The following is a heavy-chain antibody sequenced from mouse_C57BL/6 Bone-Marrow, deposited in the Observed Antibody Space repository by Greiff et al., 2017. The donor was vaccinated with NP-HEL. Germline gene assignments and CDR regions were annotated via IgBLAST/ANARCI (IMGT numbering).Heavy chain of an antibody. D-gene: IGHD3-1*01. CDR3: ASGAPYWYVDV. J-gene: IGHJ1*03. V-gene: IGHV1-69*01. Sequence: VQLQQPGAELVMPGASVKLSCKASGYTFTSYWMHWVKQRPGQGLEWIGEIDPSDSYTNYNQKFKGKSTLTVDKSSSTAYMQLSSLTSEDSAVYYCASGAPYWYVDVWGTGTTVTVSS. CDR2: IDPSDSYT. CDR1: GYTFTSYW.